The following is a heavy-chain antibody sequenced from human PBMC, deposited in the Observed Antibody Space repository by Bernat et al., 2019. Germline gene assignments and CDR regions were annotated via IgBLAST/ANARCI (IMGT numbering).Heavy chain of an antibody. V-gene: IGHV3-30*18. CDR1: GFTFSSYG. D-gene: IGHD2-15*01. CDR2: ISYDGSNK. CDR3: AKDVLPLRVVDVDY. J-gene: IGHJ4*02. Sequence: QVQLVESGGGLVKPGGSLRLSCAASGFTFSSYGMHWVRQAPGKGLEWVAVISYDGSNKYYADSVKGRFTISRDNSKNTLYLQMNSLRAEDTAVYYCAKDVLPLRVVDVDYWGQGTLVTVSS.